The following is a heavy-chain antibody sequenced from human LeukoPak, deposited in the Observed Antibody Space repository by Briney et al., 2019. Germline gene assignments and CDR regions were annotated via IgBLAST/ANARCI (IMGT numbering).Heavy chain of an antibody. Sequence: PGGSLRLSCAASGFPVSSNYMSWVRQAPGKGLEWVSYISSSGNTIYYADSVKGRFTISRDNAKNSLYLQMNSLRAEDTAVYYCARVVAARSFDYWGQGTLVTVSS. CDR1: GFPVSSNY. CDR3: ARVVAARSFDY. V-gene: IGHV3-11*04. CDR2: ISSSGNTI. J-gene: IGHJ4*02. D-gene: IGHD6-6*01.